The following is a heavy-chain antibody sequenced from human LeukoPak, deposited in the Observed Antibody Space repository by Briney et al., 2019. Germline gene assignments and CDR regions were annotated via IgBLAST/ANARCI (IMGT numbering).Heavy chain of an antibody. CDR1: GYTFTSYY. D-gene: IGHD6-19*01. CDR3: ARDLQRIAVIPRGGGNWYFDL. CDR2: INPSGGST. Sequence: ASVKVSCKASGYTFTSYYMHWVRQAPGQGLEWIGIINPSGGSTSYAQKFQGRVTMTRDTSTSTVYMELSSLRSEDTAVYYCARDLQRIAVIPRGGGNWYFDLWGRGTLVTVSS. J-gene: IGHJ2*01. V-gene: IGHV1-46*01.